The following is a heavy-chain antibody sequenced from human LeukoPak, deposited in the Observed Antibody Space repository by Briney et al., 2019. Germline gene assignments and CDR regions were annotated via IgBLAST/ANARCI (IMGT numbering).Heavy chain of an antibody. CDR2: IYHSGST. CDR3: ARGLVRGATNAFDI. Sequence: SETLSLTCAVSGGSISSGGYSWSWIRQPPGKGLEWIGYIYHSGSTYYNPSLKSRVTISVDRSKNQFSLKLSSVTAADTAVYYCARGLVRGATNAFDIWGQGTMVTVSS. CDR1: GGSISSGGYS. D-gene: IGHD3-10*01. J-gene: IGHJ3*02. V-gene: IGHV4-30-2*01.